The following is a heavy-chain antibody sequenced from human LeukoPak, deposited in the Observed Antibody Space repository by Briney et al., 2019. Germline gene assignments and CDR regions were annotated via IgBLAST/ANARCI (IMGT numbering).Heavy chain of an antibody. CDR2: IIPILGIA. V-gene: IGHV1-69*04. CDR1: GGTFSSYA. Sequence: GASVKVSCKASGGTFSSYAISWVRQAPGQGLEWMGRIIPILGIANYAQKFQGRVTIPADKSTSTAYMELSSLRSEDTAVYYCASEINTSFYYYGMDVWGQGTTVTVSS. CDR3: ASEINTSFYYYGMDV. D-gene: IGHD2-2*02. J-gene: IGHJ6*02.